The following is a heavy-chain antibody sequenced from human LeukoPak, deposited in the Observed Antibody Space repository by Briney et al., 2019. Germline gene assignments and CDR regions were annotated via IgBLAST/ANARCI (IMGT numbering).Heavy chain of an antibody. D-gene: IGHD2-15*01. CDR1: GYTVTSYG. CDR2: ISAYNGNT. CDR3: ARYVYCSGGSCYINYYGMDV. Sequence: ASVKVSCKASGYTVTSYGISWVRQAPGQGLEWMGWISAYNGNTNYEQKLQGRVTMTTDTSTSTAYMELRSLRSDDTAVYYCARYVYCSGGSCYINYYGMDVWGKGTTVTVSS. J-gene: IGHJ6*04. V-gene: IGHV1-18*04.